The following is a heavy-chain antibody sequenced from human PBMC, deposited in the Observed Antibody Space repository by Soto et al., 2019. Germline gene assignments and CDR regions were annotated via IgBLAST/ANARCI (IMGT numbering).Heavy chain of an antibody. J-gene: IGHJ4*02. CDR3: AAGGGLPRYY. D-gene: IGHD5-12*01. CDR2: IYHSGST. Sequence: TLCVTWAVSGGYISSGVYSLSWIRQPPGKGLEWIGYIYHSGSTYYNPSLKSRVTISVDRSKNQFSLKLSSVTAADTAVYYCAAGGGLPRYYWGQGTLVTVSS. V-gene: IGHV4-30-2*01. CDR1: GGYISSGVYS.